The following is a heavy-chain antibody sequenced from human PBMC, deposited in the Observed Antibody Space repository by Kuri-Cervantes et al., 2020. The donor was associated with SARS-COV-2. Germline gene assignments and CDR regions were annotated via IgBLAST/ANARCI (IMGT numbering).Heavy chain of an antibody. CDR2: SYTSGST. CDR1: GGSISSYY. D-gene: IGHD7-27*01. J-gene: IGHJ6*03. CDR3: ARVSGDSRFPYYMDV. V-gene: IGHV4-4*07. Sequence: GSLRLSCTVSGGSISSYYWSWIRQLAGKGVEWIGRSYTSGSTNYNRTLKSRVTMSVDTAKNQFSLKLSSVTAADSAVYDCARVSGDSRFPYYMDVWGTGTTVTVSS.